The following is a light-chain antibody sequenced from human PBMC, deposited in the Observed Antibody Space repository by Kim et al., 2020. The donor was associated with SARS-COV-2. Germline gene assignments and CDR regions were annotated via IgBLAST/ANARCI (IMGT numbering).Light chain of an antibody. Sequence: SELTQPPSASGTPGQRVTISCSGSSSNIGSNTVNWYQQLPGTAPKLLIYSNNQRPSGVPDRFSGSKSGTSASLAISGLQSEDEADYYCAAWYDSLNGWVFGGGTQLTVL. J-gene: IGLJ3*02. CDR3: AAWYDSLNGWV. CDR2: SNN. CDR1: SSNIGSNT. V-gene: IGLV1-44*01.